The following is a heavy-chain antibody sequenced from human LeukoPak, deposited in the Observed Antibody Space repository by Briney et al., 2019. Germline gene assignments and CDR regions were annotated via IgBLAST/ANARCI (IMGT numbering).Heavy chain of an antibody. D-gene: IGHD3-22*01. CDR1: GFTFSSYD. CDR3: AKQEVYYDSSGYYYRHFQH. CDR2: ISYDGSNK. Sequence: GGSLRLSCAASGFTFSSYDMHWVRQAPGKGLEWVAVISYDGSNKYYADSVKGRFTISRDNSKDTLYLQMNSLRAEDTAVYYCAKQEVYYDSSGYYYRHFQHWGQGTLVTVSS. J-gene: IGHJ1*01. V-gene: IGHV3-30*18.